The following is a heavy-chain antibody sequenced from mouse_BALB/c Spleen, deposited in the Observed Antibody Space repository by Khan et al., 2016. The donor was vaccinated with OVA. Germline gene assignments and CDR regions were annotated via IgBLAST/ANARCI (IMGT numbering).Heavy chain of an antibody. CDR2: ISTYYGDS. J-gene: IGHJ3*01. Sequence: VQLQQSGAELVRPGVSVKISCKGSGYIFTDFSMHWVKRSHAKSLEWIGVISTYYGDSIYNQNFKDTATLTVDKSSSTADMELARLTSEDSSSYYCARGCGYYRFAYWGQGTLVTVSA. CDR1: GYIFTDFS. D-gene: IGHD2-3*01. V-gene: IGHV1S137*01. CDR3: ARGCGYYRFAY.